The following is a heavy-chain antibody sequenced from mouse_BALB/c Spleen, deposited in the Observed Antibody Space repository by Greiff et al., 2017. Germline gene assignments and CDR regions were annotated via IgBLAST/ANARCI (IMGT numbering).Heavy chain of an antibody. V-gene: IGHV5-12-1*01. D-gene: IGHD1-1*01. J-gene: IGHJ1*01. CDR2: ISSGGGST. CDR3: ARHEYYYGYFDV. CDR1: GFAFSSYD. Sequence: EVHLVESGGCLVKPGGSLKLSCAASGFAFSSYDMSWVRQTPEKRLEWVAYISSGGGSTYYPDTVKGRFTISRDNAKNTLYLQMSSLKSEDTAMYYCARHEYYYGYFDVWGAGTTVTVSS.